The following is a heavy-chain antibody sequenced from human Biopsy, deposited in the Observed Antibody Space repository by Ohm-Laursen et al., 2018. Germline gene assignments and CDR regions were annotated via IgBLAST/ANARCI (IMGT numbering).Heavy chain of an antibody. D-gene: IGHD1-1*01. Sequence: SSVKVSCKASGYTFTSYGISWVRQAPGQGLEWMGWINTENGNTIYAQNLQGRVTMTADTSTSTAYMEVTILRSDDTAVYYCARAKLEPVYYYYGMDVWGQGTTVTVSS. CDR1: GYTFTSYG. CDR3: ARAKLEPVYYYYGMDV. J-gene: IGHJ6*02. CDR2: INTENGNT. V-gene: IGHV1-18*01.